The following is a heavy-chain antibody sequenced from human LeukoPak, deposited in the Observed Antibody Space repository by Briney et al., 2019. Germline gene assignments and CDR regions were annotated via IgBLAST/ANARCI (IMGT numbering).Heavy chain of an antibody. Sequence: GASVKVSCKASGGTFSSYAISWVRQAPGQGLEWMGRIIPIFGTANYAQKFQGRVTITTDESTSTAYMELSGLRSEDTAVYYCARDGDSSGYYNPFDYWGQGTLVTVSS. CDR2: IIPIFGTA. D-gene: IGHD3-22*01. CDR1: GGTFSSYA. J-gene: IGHJ4*02. V-gene: IGHV1-69*05. CDR3: ARDGDSSGYYNPFDY.